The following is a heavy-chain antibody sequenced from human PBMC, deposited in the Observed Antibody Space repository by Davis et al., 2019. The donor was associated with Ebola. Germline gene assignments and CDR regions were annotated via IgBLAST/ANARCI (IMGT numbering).Heavy chain of an antibody. Sequence: ASVKVSCKASGYTFTSYGISWVRQAPGQGLEWMGWISAYNGNTNYAQKLQGRVTMTTGTSTSTAYMELRSLRSDDTAVYYCARSGWVVYATLPYDAFDIWGQGTMVTVSS. CDR3: ARSGWVVYATLPYDAFDI. CDR2: ISAYNGNT. J-gene: IGHJ3*02. V-gene: IGHV1-18*01. CDR1: GYTFTSYG. D-gene: IGHD2-8*02.